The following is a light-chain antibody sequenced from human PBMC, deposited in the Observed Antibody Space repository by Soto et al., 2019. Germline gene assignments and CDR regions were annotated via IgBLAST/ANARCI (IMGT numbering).Light chain of an antibody. Sequence: DIQMTQSPSTLSASVGDRVTITCRASQSIRSWLAWYQQKPGKAPKLLIYDASSLESGVPSRFSGSGSGTEFTLTITSLQPEDFATYYCQQYNSYSGTFGQGTKVEIK. V-gene: IGKV1-5*01. CDR2: DAS. CDR3: QQYNSYSGT. J-gene: IGKJ1*01. CDR1: QSIRSW.